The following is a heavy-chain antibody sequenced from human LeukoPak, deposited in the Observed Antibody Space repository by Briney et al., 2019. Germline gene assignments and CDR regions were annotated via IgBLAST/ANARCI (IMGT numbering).Heavy chain of an antibody. J-gene: IGHJ5*02. Sequence: ASVKVSCKTSGYTFTSYYIHWVRQAPGQGLEWMGIINPSGGSTTYAQKFQGRLTMTRDMSTATVYMELSSLRSEDTAVYYCARSRGGSANWFDPWGQGTLVTVSS. D-gene: IGHD3-10*01. V-gene: IGHV1-46*01. CDR2: INPSGGST. CDR1: GYTFTSYY. CDR3: ARSRGGSANWFDP.